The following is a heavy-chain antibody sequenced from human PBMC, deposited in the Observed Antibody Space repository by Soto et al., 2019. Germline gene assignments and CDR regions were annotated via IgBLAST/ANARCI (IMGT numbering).Heavy chain of an antibody. CDR3: ARETPAGSADF. D-gene: IGHD2-2*01. Sequence: PSETLSLTCTVSGGSNIRDGYYWSWIRQHPGKGLEWIAYISYSGSSYSNPSLKSRVTISADTSKDQFSLRLTSVTAADTAVYFCARETPAGSADFWDQGTLVTVSS. V-gene: IGHV4-31*03. CDR2: ISYSGSS. CDR1: GGSNIRDGYY. J-gene: IGHJ4*02.